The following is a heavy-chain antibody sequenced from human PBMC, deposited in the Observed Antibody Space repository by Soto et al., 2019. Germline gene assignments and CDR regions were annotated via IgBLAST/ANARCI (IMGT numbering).Heavy chain of an antibody. CDR1: GGSISSGDYY. D-gene: IGHD6-6*01. V-gene: IGHV4-30-4*01. CDR2: IYHSGNT. Sequence: QVQLQESGPGLVKPSQTLSLTCTVSGGSISSGDYYWSWIRQPPGKGLEWIGYIYHSGNTYYNPSLKSRVTISVDTSKHQFSLKLSSVTAEDTAVYYCARERPDGARLDPWGQGTLVTVSS. J-gene: IGHJ5*02. CDR3: ARERPDGARLDP.